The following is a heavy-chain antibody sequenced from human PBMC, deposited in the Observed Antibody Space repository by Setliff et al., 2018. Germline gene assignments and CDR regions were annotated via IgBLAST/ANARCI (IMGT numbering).Heavy chain of an antibody. CDR3: RQAVVGRDVFDI. CDR1: GGSFDTYY. J-gene: IGHJ3*02. D-gene: IGHD1-1*01. CDR2: INHSGSG. Sequence: PSETLSLTCSVYGGSFDTYYWSWIRQPPGKGLEWFGEINHSGSGDYNPSFKSRVTISVDTSKKQFSLTLNSVTAADTALYYCRQAVVGRDVFDIWGQGTVVTVSS. V-gene: IGHV4-34*01.